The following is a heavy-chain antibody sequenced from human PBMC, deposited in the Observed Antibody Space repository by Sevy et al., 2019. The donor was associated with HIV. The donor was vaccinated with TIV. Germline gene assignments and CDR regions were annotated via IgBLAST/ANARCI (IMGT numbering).Heavy chain of an antibody. D-gene: IGHD6-6*01. V-gene: IGHV1-46*03. CDR3: AREGSSSSKFTWFDP. CDR2: INPSGGST. Sequence: AAVKVSCKASGYTFTSYYTHWVRQAPGQGLEGMGIINPSGGSTSYAQKFQGRVTMTRDTSTSTVYMELGSLRSEDTAVYYCAREGSSSSKFTWFDPWGQGTLVTVSS. J-gene: IGHJ5*02. CDR1: GYTFTSYY.